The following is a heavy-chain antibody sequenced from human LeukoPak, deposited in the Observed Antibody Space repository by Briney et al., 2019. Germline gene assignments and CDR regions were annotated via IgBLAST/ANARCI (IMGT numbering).Heavy chain of an antibody. CDR2: MNPNSGNT. CDR1: GHTFIIND. D-gene: IGHD6-13*01. J-gene: IGHJ3*02. Sequence: RASVKVSCKASGHTFIINDINWVRQATGQGLEWMGWMNPNSGNTGYAQKFQGRVTMTRNISITTAYMELTDLRCEDTAVYYCARVTAAGTWTFDIWGQGTTVTVSS. CDR3: ARVTAAGTWTFDI. V-gene: IGHV1-8*02.